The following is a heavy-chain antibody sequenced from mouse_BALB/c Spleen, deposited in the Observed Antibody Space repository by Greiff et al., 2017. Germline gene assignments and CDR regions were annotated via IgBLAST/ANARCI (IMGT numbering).Heavy chain of an antibody. Sequence: VQLQQSGAELVMPGASVKMSCKASGYTFTDYWMHWVKQRPGQGLEWIGAIDTSDSYTSYNQKFKGKATLTVDESSSTAYMQLSSLTSEDSAVYYCAREGGSSAWFAYWGQGTLVTVSA. CDR1: GYTFTDYW. D-gene: IGHD1-1*02. CDR2: IDTSDSYT. V-gene: IGHV1-69*01. CDR3: AREGGSSAWFAY. J-gene: IGHJ3*01.